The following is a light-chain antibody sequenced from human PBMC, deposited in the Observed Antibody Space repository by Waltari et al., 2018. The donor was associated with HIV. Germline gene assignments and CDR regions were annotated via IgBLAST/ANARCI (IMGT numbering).Light chain of an antibody. CDR2: NTN. CDR3: LLYMGSGISV. Sequence: QTVVTQDPSFSVSPRGTVTLTFSLISCSVSTSYYPSWYQQTPGQAARTLDYNTNSRSSGLPGRFCGSVLGTRAVLTITGAQADDEDDYYCLLYMGSGISVFGGGTKLTVL. J-gene: IGLJ3*02. V-gene: IGLV8-61*01. CDR1: SCSVSTSYY.